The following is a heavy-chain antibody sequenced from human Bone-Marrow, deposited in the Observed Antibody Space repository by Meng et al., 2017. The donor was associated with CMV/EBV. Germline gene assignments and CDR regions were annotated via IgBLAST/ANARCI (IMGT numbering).Heavy chain of an antibody. CDR1: GGSISSYY. D-gene: IGHD3-10*01. CDR2: IYYSGST. Sequence: SETLSLTCTVSGGSISSYYWGWIRQPPGKGLEWNGYIYYSGSTNYHPPLKNRVTISVDTSKSTFSLKLSTVTAADTAVYYCARDLVEKRASIYWFDPWGQGTLVTVSS. J-gene: IGHJ5*02. V-gene: IGHV4-59*01. CDR3: ARDLVEKRASIYWFDP.